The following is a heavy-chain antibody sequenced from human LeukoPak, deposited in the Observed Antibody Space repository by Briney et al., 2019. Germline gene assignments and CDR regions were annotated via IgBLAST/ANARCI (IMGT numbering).Heavy chain of an antibody. CDR3: ARRGGYDFWSGYPYYGMDV. CDR2: IWYDGSNK. CDR1: GFTFSSYG. Sequence: PGGSLRLSCAASGFTFSSYGMHWVRQAPGKGLEWVAVIWYDGSNKYYADSVKGRFTISRDNSKNTLYLQMNGLRAEDTAVYYCARRGGYDFWSGYPYYGMDVWGQGTTVTVSS. J-gene: IGHJ6*02. V-gene: IGHV3-33*01. D-gene: IGHD3-3*01.